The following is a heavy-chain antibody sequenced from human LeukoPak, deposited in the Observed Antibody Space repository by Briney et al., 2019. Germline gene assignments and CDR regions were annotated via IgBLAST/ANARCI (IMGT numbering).Heavy chain of an antibody. Sequence: SETLSLTCTVSGGSISSYYWSWIRQPPGKGLEWIGYIYYSGNTNYNPSLKSRVTISLDTSKNQLSLKLTSVTAADTAVYYCASAQWLVSPFDYWGQGTLVTVSS. CDR3: ASAQWLVSPFDY. D-gene: IGHD6-19*01. V-gene: IGHV4-59*08. CDR1: GGSISSYY. CDR2: IYYSGNT. J-gene: IGHJ4*02.